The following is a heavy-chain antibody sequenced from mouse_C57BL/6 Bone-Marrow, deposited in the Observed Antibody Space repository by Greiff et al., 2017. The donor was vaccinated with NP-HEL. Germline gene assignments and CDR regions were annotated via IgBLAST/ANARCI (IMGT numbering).Heavy chain of an antibody. CDR1: GFTFSDYG. CDR2: ISSGSSTI. V-gene: IGHV5-17*01. Sequence: EVQLVESGGGLVKPGGSLKLSCAASGFTFSDYGMHWVRQAPEKGLEWVAYISSGSSTIYYADTVKGRFPISRDNAKNTLFLQRTSLRSEDTAMYYCARAYGTYWYFDVWGTGTTVTVSS. CDR3: ARAYGTYWYFDV. D-gene: IGHD1-1*01. J-gene: IGHJ1*03.